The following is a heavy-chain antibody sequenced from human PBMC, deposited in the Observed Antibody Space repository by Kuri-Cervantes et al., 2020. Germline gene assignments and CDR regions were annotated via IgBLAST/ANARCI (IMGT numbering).Heavy chain of an antibody. CDR1: GGSISSYY. Sequence: SETLSLTCTVSGGSISSYYWSWIRQPAGKGLEWIGRIYTSGSTNYNPSLKSRVTISVDKSKNQFSLKLSSVTAADTAVYYCARDSQGDSSAWYGGLGYFDLWGRGTLVTVSS. D-gene: IGHD6-19*01. CDR3: ARDSQGDSSAWYGGLGYFDL. CDR2: IYTSGST. J-gene: IGHJ2*01. V-gene: IGHV4-4*07.